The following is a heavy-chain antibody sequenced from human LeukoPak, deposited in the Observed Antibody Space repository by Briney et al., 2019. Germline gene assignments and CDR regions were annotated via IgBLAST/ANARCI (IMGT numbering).Heavy chain of an antibody. Sequence: GGSLRLSCAASGNYWMHWVRQAPGKGLVWPSRINNDGSSTIYADSVKGRFTFSRDNAENTLFLEMSSLRVEDTAVYYCVRERNNFWSGHHSIFDSWGQGTLVTVSS. D-gene: IGHD3-3*01. V-gene: IGHV3-74*01. J-gene: IGHJ4*02. CDR1: GNYW. CDR3: VRERNNFWSGHHSIFDS. CDR2: INNDGSST.